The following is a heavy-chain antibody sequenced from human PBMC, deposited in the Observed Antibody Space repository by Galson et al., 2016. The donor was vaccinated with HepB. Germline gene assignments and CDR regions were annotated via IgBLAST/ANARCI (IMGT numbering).Heavy chain of an antibody. CDR3: ARSIVGATYYFDY. CDR2: ISAYNGDT. Sequence: SVKVSCKASGYTFTTYGFSWVRQAPGQGLEWMGWISAYNGDTNYAQRLQDRVTMTTDTSTSTAYMELRSLRSDDTAVYYCARSIVGATYYFDYWGQGTLFTVSS. D-gene: IGHD1-26*01. J-gene: IGHJ4*02. CDR1: GYTFTTYG. V-gene: IGHV1-18*04.